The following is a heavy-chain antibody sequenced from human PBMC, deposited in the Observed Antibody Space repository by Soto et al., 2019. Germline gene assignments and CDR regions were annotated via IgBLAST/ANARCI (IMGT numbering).Heavy chain of an antibody. V-gene: IGHV1-69*01. CDR2: SIPIFGTA. CDR3: ARDRRISSRYYFDY. Sequence: QVQLVQSGAEVKKPGSSVKVSCKASGGTFSSYAISWVRQAPGQGLEWMRGSIPIFGTANYAQKFQGRVTLTEDESTSTAYMELSSLRSEDTAVYYCARDRRISSRYYFDYWGQGTLVTVSS. D-gene: IGHD3-3*02. J-gene: IGHJ4*02. CDR1: GGTFSSYA.